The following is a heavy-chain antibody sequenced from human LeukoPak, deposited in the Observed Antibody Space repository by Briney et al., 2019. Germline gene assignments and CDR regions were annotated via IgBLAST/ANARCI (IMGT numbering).Heavy chain of an antibody. J-gene: IGHJ4*02. V-gene: IGHV3-53*01. CDR2: IYSGGST. CDR1: GFTVSSNY. D-gene: IGHD3-10*01. CDR3: ARGTFSPQGSYYGH. Sequence: GGSLRLSCAASGFTVSSNYMSWVRQAPGKGLEWVSVIYSGGSTYYADSVKGRFTISRDNAKNSLYLQMNSLRAEDTAVYYCARGTFSPQGSYYGHWGQGTRVTVSS.